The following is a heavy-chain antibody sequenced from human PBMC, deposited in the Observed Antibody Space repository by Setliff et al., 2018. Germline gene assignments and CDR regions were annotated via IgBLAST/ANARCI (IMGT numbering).Heavy chain of an antibody. CDR2: IYQNGNT. J-gene: IGHJ6*02. D-gene: IGHD5-18*01. Sequence: SETLSLTCTVSGGSISPYFWSWIRQPPGKGLEWIGYIYQNGNTNFNPSLKTRVTMSVDTSKNQFALNLRSVTAADAAVYYCVRDRTAYSYGLDVWGQGTTVTVSS. V-gene: IGHV4-59*01. CDR1: GGSISPYF. CDR3: VRDRTAYSYGLDV.